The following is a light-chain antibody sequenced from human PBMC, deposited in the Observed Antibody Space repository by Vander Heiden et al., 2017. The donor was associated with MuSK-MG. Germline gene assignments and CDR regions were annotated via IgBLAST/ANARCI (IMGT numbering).Light chain of an antibody. J-gene: IGKJ2*01. CDR2: GAA. Sequence: DIVLTQSPGTLSLSPGERATLSCRASQSVSSSYLAWYQQKPGQAPRLLINGAASRATGIPDRFSGSGSGTDFTLTISRLEPEDVAVYYCQQYGTAPGYTFGQGTKLEIK. V-gene: IGKV3-20*01. CDR3: QQYGTAPGYT. CDR1: QSVSSSY.